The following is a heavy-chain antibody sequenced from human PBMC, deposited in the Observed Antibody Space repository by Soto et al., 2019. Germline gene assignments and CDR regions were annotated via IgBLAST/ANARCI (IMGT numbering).Heavy chain of an antibody. CDR1: GNTFTNLD. V-gene: IGHV1-8*01. J-gene: IGHJ4*02. D-gene: IGHD3-3*02. Sequence: QVQLVQSGAEVKKPGASVKVSCKASGNTFTNLDLNGVRQAPGQGLDWRGWMHANTGNTVHAQKFQGRVSMTRNTSISTASMELSSLRAEDPAVYYCARYIFGKGFSSWGQGTLVTFSS. CDR2: MHANTGNT. CDR3: ARYIFGKGFSS.